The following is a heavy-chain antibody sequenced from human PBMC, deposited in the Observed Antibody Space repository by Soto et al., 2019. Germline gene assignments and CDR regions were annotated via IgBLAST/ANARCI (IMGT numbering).Heavy chain of an antibody. Sequence: PGGSLRLSCAASGFTFSSYEMNWVRQAPGKGLECVSYISSSGSTIYYADSVKGRFTISRDNAKNSLYLQMNSLRAEDTAVYYCARRIDGMDVWGQGTTVTVYS. CDR2: ISSSGSTI. J-gene: IGHJ6*02. CDR3: ARRIDGMDV. V-gene: IGHV3-48*03. D-gene: IGHD2-15*01. CDR1: GFTFSSYE.